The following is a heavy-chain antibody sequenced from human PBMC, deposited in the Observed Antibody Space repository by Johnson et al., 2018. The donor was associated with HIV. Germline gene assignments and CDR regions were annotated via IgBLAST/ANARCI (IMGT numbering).Heavy chain of an antibody. CDR3: ARGLQSLIVVITRGAFNI. CDR1: GFSFSDYY. CDR2: IRYDGSND. J-gene: IGHJ3*02. D-gene: IGHD3-22*01. Sequence: QVQLVESGGGLVKPGGSLRLSCAASGFSFSDYYMSWIRQAPGKGLEWVVFIRYDGSNDYYAHSVKGRFTISRDNSKSTLYLQMNSLRVEDTAVYYCARGLQSLIVVITRGAFNIWGQGTMVTVSS. V-gene: IGHV3-30*02.